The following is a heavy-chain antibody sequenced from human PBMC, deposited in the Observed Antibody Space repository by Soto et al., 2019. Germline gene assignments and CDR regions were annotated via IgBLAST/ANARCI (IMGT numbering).Heavy chain of an antibody. Sequence: GGSLRLSCAASGFICTSYDMSWVRQAPGKGLEWVSTILVGGSTHYEDSVKGRFTISRDRSKNTVYLQMSSLTAGDTAVYYCAKATATGGGAFDICGQGTVVTVSS. CDR1: GFICTSYD. CDR2: ILVGGST. D-gene: IGHD2-8*02. V-gene: IGHV3-23*01. CDR3: AKATATGGGAFDI. J-gene: IGHJ3*02.